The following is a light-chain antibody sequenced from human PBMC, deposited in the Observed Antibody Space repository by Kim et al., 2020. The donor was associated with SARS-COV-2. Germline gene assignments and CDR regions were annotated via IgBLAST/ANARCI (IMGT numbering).Light chain of an antibody. CDR3: QQTYDFVT. J-gene: IGKJ4*01. CDR1: QTIGTF. Sequence: SASVRDRVTITCRTSQTIGTFLNWYRQKPGKAPQLLVYGASTLQTGVPSRFSGSGYGTAFTLTISGLQPEDFATYYCQQTYDFVTFAGGTKVDIK. V-gene: IGKV1-39*01. CDR2: GAS.